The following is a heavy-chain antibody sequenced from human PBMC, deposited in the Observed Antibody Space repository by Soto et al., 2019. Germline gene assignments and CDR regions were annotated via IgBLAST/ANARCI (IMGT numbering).Heavy chain of an antibody. D-gene: IGHD3-9*01. CDR3: ARDRVRYFDWLPTAAFDI. Sequence: PGGSLRLSCAASGFTFSSYAMHWVRQAPGKGLEWVAVISYDGSNKYYADSVKGRFTISRDNSKNTLYLQMNSLRAEDTAVYYYARDRVRYFDWLPTAAFDIWGQGTMVTVSS. CDR2: ISYDGSNK. J-gene: IGHJ3*02. CDR1: GFTFSSYA. V-gene: IGHV3-30-3*01.